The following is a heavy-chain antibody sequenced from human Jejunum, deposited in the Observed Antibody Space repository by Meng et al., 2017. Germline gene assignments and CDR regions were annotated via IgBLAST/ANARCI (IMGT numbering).Heavy chain of an antibody. Sequence: ASVKVSCKASGYSFTDYNVHWVRQAPGQGLEWMGRIKPNTGGTNYAQKFQGRVTVTRDTSISTVYVQLSSLTSDDTAMYYCVRDKFNWNDDYYFDYWGQGTLVTVSS. CDR3: VRDKFNWNDDYYFDY. J-gene: IGHJ4*02. CDR1: GYSFTDYN. D-gene: IGHD1-1*01. CDR2: IKPNTGGT. V-gene: IGHV1-2*06.